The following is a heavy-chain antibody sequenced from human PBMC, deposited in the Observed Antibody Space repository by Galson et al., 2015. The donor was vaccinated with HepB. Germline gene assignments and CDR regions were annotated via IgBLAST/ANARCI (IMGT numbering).Heavy chain of an antibody. J-gene: IGHJ3*01. D-gene: IGHD5-18*01. CDR1: GFTFSNYA. V-gene: IGHV3-23*01. Sequence: SLRLSCAASGFTFSNYAMSWIRQAPGEGLEWISSISGSAYSTYYADSVKGRFFISRGNSKNTLYLHMNSLRAEDTALYYCAKSTASYGPSDAFDVWGQGTMVTVSS. CDR2: ISGSAYST. CDR3: AKSTASYGPSDAFDV.